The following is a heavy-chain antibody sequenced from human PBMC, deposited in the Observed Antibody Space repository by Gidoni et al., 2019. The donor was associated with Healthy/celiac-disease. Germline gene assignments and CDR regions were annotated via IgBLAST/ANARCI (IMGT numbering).Heavy chain of an antibody. CDR1: GFTFSSYS. V-gene: IGHV3-21*01. D-gene: IGHD2-15*01. CDR3: ASGNPPGRYCSGGSCSTEYFQH. CDR2: ISSSSSYI. J-gene: IGHJ1*01. Sequence: EVQLVESGGGLVKPGGSLRLSCAASGFTFSSYSMNWVRQAPGKGLEWVSSISSSSSYIYYADSVKGRFTISRDNAKNSLYLQMNSLRAEDTAVYYCASGNPPGRYCSGGSCSTEYFQHWGQGTLVTVSS.